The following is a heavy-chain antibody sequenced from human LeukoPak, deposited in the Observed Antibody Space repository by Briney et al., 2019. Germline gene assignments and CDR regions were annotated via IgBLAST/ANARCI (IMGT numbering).Heavy chain of an antibody. D-gene: IGHD2-15*01. CDR2: IIPILGTA. CDR3: ARGVVEYYYGMDV. Sequence: SVKVSCKASGGTFSSYAISWVRQAPGQGLEWMGGIIPILGTANYAQKFQGRVTITADESTSTAYMELSSLRSEDTAVYYCARGVVEYYYGMDVWGQGTTVTVSS. V-gene: IGHV1-69*13. J-gene: IGHJ6*02. CDR1: GGTFSSYA.